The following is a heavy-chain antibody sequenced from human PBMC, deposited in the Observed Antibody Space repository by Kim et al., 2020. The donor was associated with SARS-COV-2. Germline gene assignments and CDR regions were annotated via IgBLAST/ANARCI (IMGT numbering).Heavy chain of an antibody. D-gene: IGHD2-2*01. CDR3: ARVVVPAATKPYYYYGMDV. CDR2: ISYDGSNK. CDR1: GFTFSSYA. V-gene: IGHV3-30*04. J-gene: IGHJ6*01. Sequence: GGSLRLSCAASGFTFSSYAMHWVRQAPGKGLEWVAVISYDGSNKYYADSVKGRFTISRDNSKNTLYLQMNSLRAEDTAVYYCARVVVPAATKPYYYYGMDVWGKGPRSPSPQ.